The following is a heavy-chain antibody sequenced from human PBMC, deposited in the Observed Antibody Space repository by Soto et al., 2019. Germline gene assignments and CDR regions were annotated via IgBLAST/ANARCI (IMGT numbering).Heavy chain of an antibody. CDR2: IYHSGST. CDR1: GGSISSSNW. J-gene: IGHJ6*02. Sequence: QVQLQESGPGLVKPSGTLSLTCAVSGGSISSSNWWSWVRQPPGKGLEWIGEIYHSGSTNYNPSLKSRVTISVDKSKNHISLKLSSVTPADTAVYYCARVAVVVAATLYYYGLDVWGQGTTVTVSS. V-gene: IGHV4-4*02. CDR3: ARVAVVVAATLYYYGLDV. D-gene: IGHD2-15*01.